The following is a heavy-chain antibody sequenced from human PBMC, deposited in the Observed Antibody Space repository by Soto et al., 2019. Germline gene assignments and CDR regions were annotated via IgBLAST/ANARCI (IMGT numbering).Heavy chain of an antibody. CDR2: INPNSGGS. CDR1: AYTFTDYY. D-gene: IGHD1-1*01. J-gene: IGHJ5*02. V-gene: IGHV1-2*02. CDR3: ARALPEIRMMEGGSFDP. Sequence: ASVKVSCKASAYTFTDYYIHWVRQSPGQGLEWMGWINPNSGGSYFAQKFLGRVTMTRDTSITTAYMELSRLRSDDTAVYYCARALPEIRMMEGGSFDPWGQGTVVTVSS.